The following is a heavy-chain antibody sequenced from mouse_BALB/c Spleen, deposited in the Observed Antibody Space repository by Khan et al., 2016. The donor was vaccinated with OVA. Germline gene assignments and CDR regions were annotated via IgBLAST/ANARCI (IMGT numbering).Heavy chain of an antibody. Sequence: EVELVESGGGLVQPGGSRKLSCAASGFTFSDYGMAWVRQAPGKGPEWLSFISSLAYNFYYADTVTGRFTISRENAKNTLYLEMSSLRSVDTAMYYCARGGKGGFAYWGQGTLVTVSA. CDR2: ISSLAYNF. J-gene: IGHJ3*01. V-gene: IGHV5-15*02. CDR1: GFTFSDYG. CDR3: ARGGKGGFAY.